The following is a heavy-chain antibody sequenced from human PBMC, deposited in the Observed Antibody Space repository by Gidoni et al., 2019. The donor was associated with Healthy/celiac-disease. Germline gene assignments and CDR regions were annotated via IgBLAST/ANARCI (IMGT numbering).Heavy chain of an antibody. CDR1: GFTFISYW. Sequence: EVQLVESGGGLVQPGGSLRLSCAASGFTFISYWMSWVRQAPGKGLEWVANIKQDGSEKYYVDSVKGRFTISRDNAKNSLYLQMNSLRAEDTAVYYCARGGSYSSRGWFDPWGQGTLVTVSS. V-gene: IGHV3-7*04. J-gene: IGHJ5*02. CDR3: ARGGSYSSRGWFDP. D-gene: IGHD1-26*01. CDR2: IKQDGSEK.